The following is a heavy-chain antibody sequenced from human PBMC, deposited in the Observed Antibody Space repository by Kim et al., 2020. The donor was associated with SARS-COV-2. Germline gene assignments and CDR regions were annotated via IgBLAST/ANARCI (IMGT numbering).Heavy chain of an antibody. CDR1: GGSFSGYY. V-gene: IGHV4-34*01. Sequence: SETLSLTCAVYGGSFSGYYWSWIRQPPGKGLEWIGEINHSGSTNYNPSLKSRVTISVDTSKNQFSLKLSSVTAADTAVYYCARGQRGGLRGGRPVDYWGQGTLVTVSS. CDR2: INHSGST. J-gene: IGHJ4*02. D-gene: IGHD3-10*01. CDR3: ARGQRGGLRGGRPVDY.